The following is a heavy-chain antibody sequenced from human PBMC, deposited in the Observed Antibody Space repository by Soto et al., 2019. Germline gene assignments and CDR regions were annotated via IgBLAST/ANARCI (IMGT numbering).Heavy chain of an antibody. CDR1: GFTFSSYG. J-gene: IGHJ6*03. Sequence: QVQLVESGGGVVQPGRSLRLSCAASGFTFSSYGMHWVRQAPGKGLERVAVIWYDGSNKYYADSVKGRFTISRDNSKNTLHLQMNSLRAEDTAVHYCARAGADCSSTSCYDDYYYYYMDVWGKGTTVTVSS. CDR2: IWYDGSNK. V-gene: IGHV3-33*01. CDR3: ARAGADCSSTSCYDDYYYYYMDV. D-gene: IGHD2-2*01.